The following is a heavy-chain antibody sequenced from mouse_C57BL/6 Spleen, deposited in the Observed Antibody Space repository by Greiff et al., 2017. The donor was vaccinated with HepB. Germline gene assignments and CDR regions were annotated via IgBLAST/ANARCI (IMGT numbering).Heavy chain of an antibody. CDR3: ARRGLRDYFDY. D-gene: IGHD1-1*01. Sequence: QVQLQQPGAELVMPGASVKLSCKASGYTFTSYWMHWVRQRPGQGLEWIGEIDPSDSYTNYNKKFKGKSTLPGDKSSSKAYMQLSSLPSEDSAVYYCARRGLRDYFDYWGQGTTLTVSS. CDR1: GYTFTSYW. V-gene: IGHV1-69*01. J-gene: IGHJ2*01. CDR2: IDPSDSYT.